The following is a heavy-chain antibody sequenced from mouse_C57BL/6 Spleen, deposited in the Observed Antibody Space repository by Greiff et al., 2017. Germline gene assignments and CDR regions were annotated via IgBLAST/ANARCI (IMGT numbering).Heavy chain of an antibody. CDR3: VIYYGNPFDY. Sequence: QVQLQQSGAELVMPGASVKLSCKASGYTFTSYWMHWVKQRPGQGLEWIGEIDPSDSYTNYNQKFKGKSTLTVDKSSSTAYMQLSSLTSEDSAVYYCVIYYGNPFDYWGQGTTLTVSS. D-gene: IGHD2-1*01. V-gene: IGHV1-69*01. CDR1: GYTFTSYW. J-gene: IGHJ2*01. CDR2: IDPSDSYT.